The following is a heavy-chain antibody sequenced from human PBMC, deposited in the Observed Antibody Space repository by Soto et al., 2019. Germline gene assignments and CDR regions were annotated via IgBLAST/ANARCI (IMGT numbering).Heavy chain of an antibody. CDR2: IIPIFGTA. Sequence: QVQLVQSGAEVKKPGSSVKVSCKASGGTFSSYAISWVRQAPGQGLEWMGGIIPIFGTANYAQKFQGRVKITADEATSTAYMELSSLRAEDTAVYYCARGQSGCSVGSCYSLYGMAVWCQGTTVTVSS. J-gene: IGHJ6*02. V-gene: IGHV1-69*01. CDR3: ARGQSGCSVGSCYSLYGMAV. D-gene: IGHD2-15*01. CDR1: GGTFSSYA.